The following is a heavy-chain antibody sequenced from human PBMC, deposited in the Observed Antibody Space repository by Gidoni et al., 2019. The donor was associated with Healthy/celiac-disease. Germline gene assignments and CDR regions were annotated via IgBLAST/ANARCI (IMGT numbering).Heavy chain of an antibody. CDR2: IYYSGST. CDR3: ARGGTDYDWDNWFDP. J-gene: IGHJ5*02. V-gene: IGHV4-59*01. Sequence: QVQLQESGPGLVKPSETLSLTCTVSGGSISSYYWSWIRQPPGKGLEWIGYIYYSGSTNYNPSLKSRVTISVDTSKNQFSLKLSSVTAADTAVYYCARGGTDYDWDNWFDPWGQGTLVTVSS. CDR1: GGSISSYY. D-gene: IGHD4-17*01.